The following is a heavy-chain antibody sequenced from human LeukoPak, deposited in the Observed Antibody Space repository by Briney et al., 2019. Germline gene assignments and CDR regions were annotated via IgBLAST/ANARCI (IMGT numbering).Heavy chain of an antibody. V-gene: IGHV1-46*01. J-gene: IGHJ3*02. D-gene: IGHD3-10*02. CDR2: INPSGGST. Sequence: ASVKVSCKASGYTFTSYYMHWVRQAPGQGLEWMGIINPSGGSTSYAQKFQGRVTMTRDTSTSTVYMELSSLKASETAMFYCARRPVSVRGNYYGGAFDIWGQGTMVTVSS. CDR3: ARRPVSVRGNYYGGAFDI. CDR1: GYTFTSYY.